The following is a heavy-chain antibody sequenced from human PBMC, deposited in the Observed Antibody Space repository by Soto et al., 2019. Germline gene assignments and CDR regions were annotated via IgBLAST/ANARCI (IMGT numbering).Heavy chain of an antibody. CDR3: ARDLWGYCGTDCYPLDV. Sequence: SETLSLTCTVSGGSISSGDYYWSWIRQPPGKGLEWIGYIYHTGSTVYNPSFKSRVTISVDTSKNQFSLKLNSVTAADTSVYYCARDLWGYCGTDCYPLDVWGQGTTVTVSS. CDR2: IYHTGST. J-gene: IGHJ6*02. V-gene: IGHV4-61*08. D-gene: IGHD2-21*02. CDR1: GGSISSGDYY.